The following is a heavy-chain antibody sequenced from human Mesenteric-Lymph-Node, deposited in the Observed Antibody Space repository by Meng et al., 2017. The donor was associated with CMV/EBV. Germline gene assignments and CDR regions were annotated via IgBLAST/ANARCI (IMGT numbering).Heavy chain of an antibody. J-gene: IGHJ6*02. CDR3: AKNLDFGVVIPGFVDV. Sequence: GGSLRLSCAASGFIFNNYGMHWVRQAPGKGLEWVAFIWYDGTNMFYADSVKGRFTISRDNSKDMVFLQMNSLSAEDTATYYCAKNLDFGVVIPGFVDVWGQGTTVTVSS. CDR1: GFIFNNYG. D-gene: IGHD3-3*01. V-gene: IGHV3-30*02. CDR2: IWYDGTNM.